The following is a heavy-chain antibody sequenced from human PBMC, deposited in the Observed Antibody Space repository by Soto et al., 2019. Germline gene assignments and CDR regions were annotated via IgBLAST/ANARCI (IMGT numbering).Heavy chain of an antibody. CDR2: IYYSGST. CDR1: GGSVSSGSYY. CDR3: ARIYGSGSYFYYYCMDV. V-gene: IGHV4-61*01. D-gene: IGHD3-10*01. Sequence: PSETLSLTCTVSGGSVSSGSYYWSWIRQPPGKGLEWIGYIYYSGSTNYNPSLKSRVTISVDTSKNQFSLKLSSVTAADTAVYYCARIYGSGSYFYYYCMDVWGQGTTVTVSS. J-gene: IGHJ6*02.